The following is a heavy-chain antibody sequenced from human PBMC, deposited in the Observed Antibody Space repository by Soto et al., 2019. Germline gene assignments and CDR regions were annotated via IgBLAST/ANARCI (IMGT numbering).Heavy chain of an antibody. Sequence: PSETLSLTCTVSGGSISSYYWSWIRQPPGKGLEWIGYIYYSGSTNYNPSLRSRVTISVDTSKNQFSLKLSSVTAADTAVYYCARQIGNCSGGSCYYFDYWGQGTLVTVSS. J-gene: IGHJ4*02. CDR2: IYYSGST. CDR1: GGSISSYY. CDR3: ARQIGNCSGGSCYYFDY. D-gene: IGHD2-15*01. V-gene: IGHV4-59*08.